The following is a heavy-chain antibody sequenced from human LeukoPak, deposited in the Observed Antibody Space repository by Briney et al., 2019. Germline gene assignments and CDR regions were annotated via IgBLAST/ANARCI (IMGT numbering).Heavy chain of an antibody. CDR2: IYYSGST. D-gene: IGHD3-9*01. CDR1: GGSISSGDYY. V-gene: IGHV4-30-4*01. Sequence: SETLSLTCTVSGGSISSGDYYWSWIRQPPGKGLEWIGYIYYSGSTYYNPSLKSRVTISVDTSKNQFSLKLSSVTAADTAVYYCARVERYFDWPLDYWGQGTLVTVSS. CDR3: ARVERYFDWPLDY. J-gene: IGHJ4*02.